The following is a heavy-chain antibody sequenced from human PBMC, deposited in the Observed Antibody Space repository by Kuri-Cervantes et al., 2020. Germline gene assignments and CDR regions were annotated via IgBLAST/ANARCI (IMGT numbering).Heavy chain of an antibody. Sequence: ASVKVSCKAAGYTFTSYYMHWVRQAPGQGLEWMGIINPSGGSTSYAQKFQGRVTMTRDTSTRKVYKELSNLRSEDTAVYYCAGETAAVVVPAAMRGWFDPWGQGTLVTVSS. J-gene: IGHJ5*02. CDR3: AGETAAVVVPAAMRGWFDP. V-gene: IGHV1-46*01. D-gene: IGHD2-2*01. CDR2: INPSGGST. CDR1: GYTFTSYY.